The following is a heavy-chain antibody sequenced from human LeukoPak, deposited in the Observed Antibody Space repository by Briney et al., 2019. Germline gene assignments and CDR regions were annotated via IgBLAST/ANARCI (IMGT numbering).Heavy chain of an antibody. J-gene: IGHJ4*02. CDR2: VYHSGST. D-gene: IGHD4-11*01. V-gene: IGHV4-38-2*01. Sequence: SETLSLTCAVSGYSISSGYYWGWIRQPPGKGLEWIGSVYHSGSTYYNPSLKSRVTISVDTSKNQLSLKLSSVTPADTAVYYCARKDSMDDFDYWGQGTLVTVSS. CDR3: ARKDSMDDFDY. CDR1: GYSISSGYY.